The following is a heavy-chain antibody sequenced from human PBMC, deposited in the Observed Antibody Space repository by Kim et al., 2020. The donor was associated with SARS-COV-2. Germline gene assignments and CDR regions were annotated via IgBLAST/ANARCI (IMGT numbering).Heavy chain of an antibody. CDR3: AKRARDLGVSSSQTFDY. D-gene: IGHD3-10*01. V-gene: IGHV3-23*01. J-gene: IGHJ4*02. CDR1: GFTFSSYA. CDR2: ISGSGGST. Sequence: GGSLRLSCAASGFTFSSYAMSWVRQAPGKGLEWVSTISGSGGSTYYADSVKGRFTISRDNSKNTLYLQMNSLRAEDTAVYYCAKRARDLGVSSSQTFDYWGQGTLVTVSS.